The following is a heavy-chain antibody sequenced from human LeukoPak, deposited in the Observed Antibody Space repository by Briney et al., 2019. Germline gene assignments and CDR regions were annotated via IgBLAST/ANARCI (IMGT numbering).Heavy chain of an antibody. CDR2: ISYDGSNK. CDR1: GFTFSSYA. D-gene: IGHD6-25*01. CDR3: ARKVAGARFDY. V-gene: IGHV3-30*04. Sequence: PGGSLRLSCAASGFTFSSYAMHWVRQAPGKGLEWVAVISYDGSNKYYADSVKGRFTISRDNSKNTLYLQMNSLRAEDTAVYYCARKVAGARFDYWGQGTLVTVSS. J-gene: IGHJ4*02.